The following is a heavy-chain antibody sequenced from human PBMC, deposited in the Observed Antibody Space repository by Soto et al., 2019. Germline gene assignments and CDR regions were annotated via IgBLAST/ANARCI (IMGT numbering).Heavy chain of an antibody. J-gene: IGHJ4*02. D-gene: IGHD3-9*01. Sequence: SETLSLTCTVSGGSMSSSSYYWGWIRQPPGKGLEWIANMYFSGFYSGSTSYNPSLKSRVTISVDTSKNQFSLQVSSVTAAATAVYYCARGFDILTFGFCLGYWGQGTLATVSS. V-gene: IGHV4-39*01. CDR2: MYFSGFYSGST. CDR3: ARGFDILTFGFCLGY. CDR1: GGSMSSSSYY.